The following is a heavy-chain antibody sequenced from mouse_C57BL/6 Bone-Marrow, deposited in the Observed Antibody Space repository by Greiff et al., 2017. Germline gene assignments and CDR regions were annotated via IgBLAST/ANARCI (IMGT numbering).Heavy chain of an antibody. CDR1: GYTFTDYN. D-gene: IGHD1-1*01. J-gene: IGHJ4*01. V-gene: IGHV1-22*01. CDR3: ARYLYYYGSSSGAMDY. CDR2: INPNNGGT. Sequence: EVKLMESGPELVKPGASVKMSCKASGYTFTDYNMHWVKQSHGKSLEWIGYINPNNGGTSYNQKFKGKATLTVNKSSSTAYMELRSLTSEDSAVYYCARYLYYYGSSSGAMDYWGQGTSVTVSS.